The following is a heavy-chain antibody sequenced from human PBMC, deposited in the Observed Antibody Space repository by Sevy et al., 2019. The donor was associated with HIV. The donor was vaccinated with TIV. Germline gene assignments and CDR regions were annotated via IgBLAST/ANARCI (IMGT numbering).Heavy chain of an antibody. D-gene: IGHD3-16*01. V-gene: IGHV3-48*01. CDR3: ASDKMGGSFDI. Sequence: GGSLRLSCAASGFTFSSYDMNWVRQAPGKGLEWVSFITTSGGTMYYADFMKGRFTVSGETAGNSLNLQMNSLRVEDTAVYYCASDKMGGSFDIWGQGTMVTVSS. J-gene: IGHJ3*02. CDR1: GFTFSSYD. CDR2: ITTSGGTM.